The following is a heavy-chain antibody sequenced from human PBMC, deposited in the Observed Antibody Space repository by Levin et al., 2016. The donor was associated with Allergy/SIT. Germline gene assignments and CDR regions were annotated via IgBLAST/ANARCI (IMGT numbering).Heavy chain of an antibody. J-gene: IGHJ4*02. D-gene: IGHD1-14*01. CDR2: ISAYSGNT. CDR3: ARDLSFRRYHAPTPYYFDY. CDR1: GYTFTSYG. Sequence: ASVKVSCKASGYTFTSYGISWVRQAPGQGLEWMGWISAYSGNTNYAQKLQGRVTMTTDTSTSTAYMELRSLRSDDTAVYYCARDLSFRRYHAPTPYYFDYWGQGTLVTVSS. V-gene: IGHV1-18*01.